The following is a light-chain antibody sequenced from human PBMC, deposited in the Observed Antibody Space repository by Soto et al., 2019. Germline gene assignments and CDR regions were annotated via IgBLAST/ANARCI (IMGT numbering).Light chain of an antibody. J-gene: IGLJ2*01. V-gene: IGLV1-40*01. Sequence: QSVLTQPPSVSGAPGQRVTISCTGSSSNIGAGYDVHWYQQLPGTAPKLLISGNNNRPSGVPDRSSGSKSGTSASLAITGLQAEDEADYYCQSYDSSVSKVVFGGGTKVTAL. CDR3: QSYDSSVSKVV. CDR2: GNN. CDR1: SSNIGAGYD.